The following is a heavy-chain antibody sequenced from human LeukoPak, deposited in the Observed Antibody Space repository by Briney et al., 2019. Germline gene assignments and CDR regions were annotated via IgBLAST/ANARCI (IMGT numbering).Heavy chain of an antibody. J-gene: IGHJ6*02. D-gene: IGHD1-14*01. Sequence: SVQLCCKASWGSVSSYAISWVGGAPGLGIEWMGGIIPIFGTANYAQKFQGRVTITADESTSTAYMELSSLRSEDTAVYYCTRDREGGSESEGMDVWGQGTTVTVSS. CDR3: TRDREGGSESEGMDV. CDR2: IIPIFGTA. V-gene: IGHV1-69*01. CDR1: WGSVSSYA.